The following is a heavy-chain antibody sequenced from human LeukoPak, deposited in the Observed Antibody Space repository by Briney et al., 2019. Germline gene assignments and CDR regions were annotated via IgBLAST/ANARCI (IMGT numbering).Heavy chain of an antibody. J-gene: IGHJ6*03. V-gene: IGHV1-69*05. D-gene: IGHD1-14*01. Sequence: REASVKVSCKASGGTFSSYAISWVRQTPGQGLEWMGGIIPIFGTANYAQKFQGRVTITTDESTSTAYMELSSLRSEDTAVYYCARDKPRTGYYYYYMDVWGKGTTVTVSS. CDR2: IIPIFGTA. CDR1: GGTFSSYA. CDR3: ARDKPRTGYYYYYMDV.